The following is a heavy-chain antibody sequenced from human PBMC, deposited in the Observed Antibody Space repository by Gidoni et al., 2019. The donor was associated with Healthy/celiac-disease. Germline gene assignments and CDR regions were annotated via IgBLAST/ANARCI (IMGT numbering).Heavy chain of an antibody. CDR1: GFTFSSYA. V-gene: IGHV3-30*03. D-gene: IGHD6-13*01. J-gene: IGHJ6*02. CDR2: ISYDGSNK. CDR3: ARDITAVVDYYYGMDV. Sequence: QVQLVESGGGVVQPGRSLRLSCAASGFTFSSYAMHWVRQAPGKGLEWVAVISYDGSNKYYADSVKGRFTISRDNSKNTLYLQMNSLRAEDTAVYYCARDITAVVDYYYGMDVWGQGTTVTVSS.